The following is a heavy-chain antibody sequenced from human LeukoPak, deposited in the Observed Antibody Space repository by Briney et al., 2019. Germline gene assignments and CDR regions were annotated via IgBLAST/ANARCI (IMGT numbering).Heavy chain of an antibody. D-gene: IGHD2-21*02. CDR1: GRSIVNYY. CDR3: ARDLYTDLPNY. Sequence: SDTLSLTCTVSGRSIVNYYGRWIRQPAGEGLEWIGRIYTSGSTNYNPSLKSRVTMSVDTSKNQFSLKLSSVTAADTAVYYCARDLYTDLPNYWGQGTLVTVSS. CDR2: IYTSGST. J-gene: IGHJ4*02. V-gene: IGHV4-4*07.